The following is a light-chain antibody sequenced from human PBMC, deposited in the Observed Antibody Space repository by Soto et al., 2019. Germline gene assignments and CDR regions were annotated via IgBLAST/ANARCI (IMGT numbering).Light chain of an antibody. CDR3: QVWESLSDHHV. CDR2: DDS. Sequence: SYELTQPPSVSVAPGQTARISCGGNKIETKTVFWYQQKPGQAPVVVVSDDSVRPSGIPERFSGSNSGGTATLSIIGVEAGDEADYYCQVWESLSDHHVFGPGTKLTVL. CDR1: KIETKT. J-gene: IGLJ1*01. V-gene: IGLV3-21*02.